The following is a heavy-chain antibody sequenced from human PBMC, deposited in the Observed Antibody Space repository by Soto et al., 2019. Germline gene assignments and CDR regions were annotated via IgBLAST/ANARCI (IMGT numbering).Heavy chain of an antibody. CDR1: GFTFSSYW. J-gene: IGHJ3*02. CDR3: ARVTTVTTDAFDI. Sequence: GGSLRLSCAASGFTFSSYWMSWVRQAPGKGLEWVANIKQDGSEKYYVDSVKGRFTISRDNAKNSLYLQMNSLRAEDTAVYYCARVTTVTTDAFDIWGQGTMVTVSS. CDR2: IKQDGSEK. D-gene: IGHD4-17*01. V-gene: IGHV3-7*03.